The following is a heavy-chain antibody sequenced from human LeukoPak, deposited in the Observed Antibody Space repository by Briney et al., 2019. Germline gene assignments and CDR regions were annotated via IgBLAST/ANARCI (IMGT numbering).Heavy chain of an antibody. J-gene: IGHJ5*02. D-gene: IGHD2-2*01. CDR2: IYTSGST. CDR3: ARDRGYCSSTSCYRTRGFDP. V-gene: IGHV4-4*07. CDR1: GGSISSYY. Sequence: PSETLSLTCTVSGGSISSYYWSWIRQPAGKGLEWIGRIYTSGSTNYNPSLKSRVTMSVDTSKNQFSLKLSSVTAADTAVYYCARDRGYCSSTSCYRTRGFDPWGQGTLVTVSS.